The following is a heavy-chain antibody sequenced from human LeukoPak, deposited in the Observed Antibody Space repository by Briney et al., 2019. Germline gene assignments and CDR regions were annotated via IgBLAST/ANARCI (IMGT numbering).Heavy chain of an antibody. V-gene: IGHV3-48*01. J-gene: IGHJ4*02. Sequence: GGSLRLSCAASGFTFSSSSMNWVRQAPGKGLEWVSYISSSSSTIYYADSGKGRFTISRDNAKNSLYLQMNNLRAEDTAVYYCAKDRRGSSSWYFDYWGQGTLVTVSS. CDR2: ISSSSSTI. CDR1: GFTFSSSS. CDR3: AKDRRGSSSWYFDY. D-gene: IGHD6-6*01.